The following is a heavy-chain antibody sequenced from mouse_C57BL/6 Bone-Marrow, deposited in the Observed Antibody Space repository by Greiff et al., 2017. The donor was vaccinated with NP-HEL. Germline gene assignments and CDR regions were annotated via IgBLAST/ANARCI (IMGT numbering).Heavy chain of an antibody. CDR2: ISYSGST. Sequence: VQLKESGPGLAKPSQTLSLTCSVTGYSITSACWNWLRKFPGNKLEYMGYISYSGSTYYNPSLKSRLSITLDPSKNQYYLQLNSVTTEDTATYYCARGSYGSSPYWYFDVWGTGTTVTVSS. J-gene: IGHJ1*03. V-gene: IGHV3-8*01. CDR3: ARGSYGSSPYWYFDV. CDR1: GYSITSAC. D-gene: IGHD1-1*01.